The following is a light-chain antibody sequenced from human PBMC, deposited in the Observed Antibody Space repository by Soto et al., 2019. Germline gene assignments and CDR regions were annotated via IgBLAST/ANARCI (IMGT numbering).Light chain of an antibody. J-gene: IGKJ1*01. CDR3: QQYNTYSRT. CDR2: KAS. Sequence: DIQMTQSPSTLSASVGDRVAITCRASQSISTYLAWYQQKPGKAPKLLIYKASSLESGVPSRFSGSGSGAVFTLTISSLQPDDFLTYYCQQYNTYSRTFGQGTKVEI. CDR1: QSISTY. V-gene: IGKV1-5*03.